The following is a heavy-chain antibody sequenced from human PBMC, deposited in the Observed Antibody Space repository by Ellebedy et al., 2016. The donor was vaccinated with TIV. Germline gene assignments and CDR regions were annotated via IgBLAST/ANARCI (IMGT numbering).Heavy chain of an antibody. Sequence: GESLKISCKGSGYRFTSYWIGWVRQMPGKGLEWMGIIYPGDSDTRYSPSFQGQVTISADKSIRTAYLQWSSLKASDTAMYYCARQGVVPAATGYMDVWGKGTTVTVSS. J-gene: IGHJ6*03. V-gene: IGHV5-51*01. CDR2: IYPGDSDT. CDR3: ARQGVVPAATGYMDV. CDR1: GYRFTSYW. D-gene: IGHD2-2*01.